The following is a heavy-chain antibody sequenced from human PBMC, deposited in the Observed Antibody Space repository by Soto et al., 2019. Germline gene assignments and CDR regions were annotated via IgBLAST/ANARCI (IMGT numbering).Heavy chain of an antibody. V-gene: IGHV1-69*13. D-gene: IGHD3-9*01. CDR1: GGTFSSYA. CDR2: IIPIFGTA. Sequence: SVKVSCKASGGTFSSYAISWVRQAPGQGLEWMGGIIPIFGTANYAQKFQGRVTITADESTSTAYMELSSLRSEDTAVYYCARNSGSYLDWLSPLDYWGQGALVTVSS. J-gene: IGHJ4*02. CDR3: ARNSGSYLDWLSPLDY.